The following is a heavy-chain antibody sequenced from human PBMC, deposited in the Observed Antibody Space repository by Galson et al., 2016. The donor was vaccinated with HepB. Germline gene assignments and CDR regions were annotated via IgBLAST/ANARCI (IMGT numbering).Heavy chain of an antibody. V-gene: IGHV4-4*02. Sequence: SETLSLTCTVSGGSISNDYWWSWVRQSPGKGSEWIGEIYQTGTANYNPSFTRRATISVDKSKNQFSLRLNSVTAADTAVYYCTRGTLGTTASMAFDYWGQGTLVSVSS. CDR2: IYQTGTA. D-gene: IGHD1-26*01. J-gene: IGHJ4*02. CDR1: GGSISNDYW. CDR3: TRGTLGTTASMAFDY.